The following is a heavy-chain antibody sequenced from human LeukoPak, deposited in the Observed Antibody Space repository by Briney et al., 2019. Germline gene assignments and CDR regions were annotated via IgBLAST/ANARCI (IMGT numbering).Heavy chain of an antibody. Sequence: SGTLSLTCAVSGGSISSSNWWSWVRPPPGKGLEWIGEIYHSGSTNYNPSLKSRVTISVDKSKNQFSLKLSSVTAADTAVYYCARDGGNFGGYYGMDVWGKGTTVTVSS. CDR2: IYHSGST. J-gene: IGHJ6*04. CDR3: ARDGGNFGGYYGMDV. CDR1: GGSISSSNW. D-gene: IGHD3-16*01. V-gene: IGHV4-4*02.